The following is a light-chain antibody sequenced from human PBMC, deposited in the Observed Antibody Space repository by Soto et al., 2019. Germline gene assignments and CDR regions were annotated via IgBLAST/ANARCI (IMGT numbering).Light chain of an antibody. CDR2: GAS. CDR1: QSISGT. CDR3: QQYNNWPWT. V-gene: IGKV3-15*01. Sequence: EIVLTQSPVTLSLSPGDRATLSCRASQSISGTLAWYQQKPGQAPRLLIYGASTRATSFPARFSGSGSGTDFTLTISSLQSEDFAVYYCQQYNNWPWTFGQGTKVDIK. J-gene: IGKJ1*01.